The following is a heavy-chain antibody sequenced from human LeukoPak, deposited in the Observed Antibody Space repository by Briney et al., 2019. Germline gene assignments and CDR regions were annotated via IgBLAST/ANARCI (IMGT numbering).Heavy chain of an antibody. CDR3: AKVHYGDIIYFAY. Sequence: GGSLRFSCAASGFTVSSYAMNWVRQAPGKGLVGVSTISGSGGDTAYVYSVKGRFTIARDNSKDNLDLQMNTLSDAAMAFYYCAKVHYGDIIYFAYWGQGALVTVYS. J-gene: IGHJ4*02. D-gene: IGHD4-17*01. CDR1: GFTVSSYA. CDR2: ISGSGGDT. V-gene: IGHV3-23*01.